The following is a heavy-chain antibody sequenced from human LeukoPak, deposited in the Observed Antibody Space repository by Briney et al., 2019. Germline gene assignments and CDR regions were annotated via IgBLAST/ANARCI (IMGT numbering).Heavy chain of an antibody. Sequence: PGRSLRLSCAASGFTFTNYGIHWVRQAPGKGLEWVAFIGYDGSNKNYVDSVKGRFTISRDNSKNTLFLQMIRLRPEDTAVYYCAKDHVGGQGRFSYFDYWGQGTLVTVSS. J-gene: IGHJ4*02. CDR2: IGYDGSNK. CDR1: GFTFTNYG. V-gene: IGHV3-30*02. CDR3: AKDHVGGQGRFSYFDY. D-gene: IGHD3-10*02.